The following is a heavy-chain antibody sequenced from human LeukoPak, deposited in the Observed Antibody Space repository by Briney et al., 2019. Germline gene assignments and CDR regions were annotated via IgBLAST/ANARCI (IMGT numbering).Heavy chain of an antibody. Sequence: GGSLRLSCAASGFTFSSYAMSWVRQAPGKGLEWVSAISGSGGGTYYADSVKGRFTISRDNSKNTLYLQMNSLRAEDTAVYYCAKEGDSSGYYSDAFDIWGQGTMVTVSS. CDR3: AKEGDSSGYYSDAFDI. CDR1: GFTFSSYA. V-gene: IGHV3-23*01. D-gene: IGHD3-22*01. CDR2: ISGSGGGT. J-gene: IGHJ3*02.